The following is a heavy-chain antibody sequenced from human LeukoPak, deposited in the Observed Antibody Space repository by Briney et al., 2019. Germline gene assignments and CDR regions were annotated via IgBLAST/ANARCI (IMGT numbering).Heavy chain of an antibody. CDR1: GGSISSYY. CDR2: IYYSGTT. Sequence: SETLSLTCTVSGGSISSYYWSWIRQPPGKGLEWIGYIYYSGTTNYNPSLKSRVTILVDTSKNQFSLNLSSVTAADTAVYYCASRGIAAAGYDYWGQGTLVTVSS. CDR3: ASRGIAAAGYDY. D-gene: IGHD6-13*01. J-gene: IGHJ4*02. V-gene: IGHV4-59*08.